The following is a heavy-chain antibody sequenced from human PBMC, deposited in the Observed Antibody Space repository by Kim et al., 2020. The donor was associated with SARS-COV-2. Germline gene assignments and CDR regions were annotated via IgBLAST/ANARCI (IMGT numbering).Heavy chain of an antibody. J-gene: IGHJ5*02. V-gene: IGHV6-1*01. CDR3: ARAVAGRNWFDP. D-gene: IGHD6-19*01. Sequence: DYAVSVKSRITIDPDTSKNQISLHLNSVTPEDTAVYYCARAVAGRNWFDPWGQGTLVTVSS.